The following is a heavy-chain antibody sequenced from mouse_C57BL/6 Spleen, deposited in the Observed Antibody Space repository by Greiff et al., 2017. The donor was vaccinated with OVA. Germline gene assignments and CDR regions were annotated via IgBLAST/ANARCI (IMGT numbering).Heavy chain of an antibody. CDR1: GYTFTDYY. D-gene: IGHD2-3*01. J-gene: IGHJ2*01. CDR3: AGDGSPGDY. Sequence: VQLQQSGPELVKPGASVKISCKASGYTFTDYYMNWVKQSHGKSLEWIGDINPNNGGTSYNQKFKGKATLTVDKSSSTAYMELRSLTSEDSAVDYCAGDGSPGDYWGQGTTLTVSS. V-gene: IGHV1-26*01. CDR2: INPNNGGT.